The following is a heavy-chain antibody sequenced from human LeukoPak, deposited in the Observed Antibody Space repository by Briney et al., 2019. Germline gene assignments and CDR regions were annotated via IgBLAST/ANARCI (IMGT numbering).Heavy chain of an antibody. Sequence: GGSLRLTCAASGFTFSDYYMSWIRQAPGKGLEGVSYISSSGSTIYYADSVKGRFTISRDNAKNSLYLQMNSLRAEDTAVYYCARYYDSGGYYLYFDYWGQGTLVTVSS. CDR3: ARYYDSGGYYLYFDY. CDR1: GFTFSDYY. CDR2: ISSSGSTI. D-gene: IGHD3-22*01. J-gene: IGHJ4*02. V-gene: IGHV3-11*04.